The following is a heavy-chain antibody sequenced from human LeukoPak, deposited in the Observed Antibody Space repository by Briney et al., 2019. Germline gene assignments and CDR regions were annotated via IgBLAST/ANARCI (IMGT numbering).Heavy chain of an antibody. CDR1: GFTFDDYA. CDR2: ISGDGGST. D-gene: IGHD5-12*01. CDR3: AKDIWPPSGYDSLYYYYGMDV. J-gene: IGHJ6*02. Sequence: GGSLRLSCAASGFTFDDYAMHWVRQAPGKGLEWVSLISGDGGSTYYADSVKGRFTISRDNSKNSLYLQMNSLRTEDTALYYCAKDIWPPSGYDSLYYYYGMDVWGQGTTVTVSS. V-gene: IGHV3-43*02.